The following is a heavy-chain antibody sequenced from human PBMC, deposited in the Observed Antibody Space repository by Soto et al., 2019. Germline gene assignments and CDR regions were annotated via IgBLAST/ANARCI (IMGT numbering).Heavy chain of an antibody. V-gene: IGHV1-3*01. CDR2: INAGNGNT. Sequence: ASVKVSCKASGYTFTSYAMHWVRQAPGQRLDWMGWINAGNGNTKYSQKFQGRVTITRDTSASTAYMELSSLRSEDTAVYYCARSRGQQLVRFYYYYGMDVWGQGTTVTVSS. CDR1: GYTFTSYA. CDR3: ARSRGQQLVRFYYYYGMDV. D-gene: IGHD6-13*01. J-gene: IGHJ6*02.